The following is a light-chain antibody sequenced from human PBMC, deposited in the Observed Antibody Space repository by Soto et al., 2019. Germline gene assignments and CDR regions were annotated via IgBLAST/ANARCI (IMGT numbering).Light chain of an antibody. J-gene: IGLJ1*01. CDR3: GAWDGSLNVYL. V-gene: IGLV1-51*01. CDR2: DNN. CDR1: SSNIGNNY. Sequence: QSVLTQPPSVSAAPGQKVTISCSGSSSNIGNNYVTWYQQLPGTAPKVLLYDNNKRPSGIPDRFSGSKSGTSATLGITGLQTGDEADYYCGAWDGSLNVYLFGTGTKVTVL.